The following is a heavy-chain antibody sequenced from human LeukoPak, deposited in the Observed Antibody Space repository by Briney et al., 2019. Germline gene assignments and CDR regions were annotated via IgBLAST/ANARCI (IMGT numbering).Heavy chain of an antibody. CDR3: ARSVGATENFDY. D-gene: IGHD1-26*01. V-gene: IGHV4-38-2*02. CDR2: IYHSGST. J-gene: IGHJ4*02. Sequence: SETLSLTCTVSGYSISSGYYWGWIRQPPGKGLEWIGSIYHSGSTYYNPSLKSRVTISVDTSKNQFSLKLSSVTAADTAVYYCARSVGATENFDYWGQGTLVAVSS. CDR1: GYSISSGYY.